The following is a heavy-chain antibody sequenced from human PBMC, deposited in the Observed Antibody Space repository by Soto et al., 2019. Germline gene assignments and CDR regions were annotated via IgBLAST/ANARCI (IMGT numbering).Heavy chain of an antibody. Sequence: GGSLRLSCAASGFTFSNAWMNWVRQAPGKGLEWVGRIKSKTDGGTTDYAAPVKGRFTISRDDSKNTLYLQMNSLKTEDTAVYYCTTDGPYYDILTGSIDTDYWGQGTLVTVSS. CDR3: TTDGPYYDILTGSIDTDY. J-gene: IGHJ4*02. CDR2: IKSKTDGGTT. CDR1: GFTFSNAW. D-gene: IGHD3-9*01. V-gene: IGHV3-15*07.